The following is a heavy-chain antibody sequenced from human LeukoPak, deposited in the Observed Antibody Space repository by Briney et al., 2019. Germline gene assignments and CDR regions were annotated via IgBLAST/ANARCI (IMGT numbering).Heavy chain of an antibody. J-gene: IGHJ3*01. D-gene: IGHD2-2*01. V-gene: IGHV3-43*01. CDR3: AKEKGTIYFDL. CDR2: FSRNGVTT. Sequence: HPGGSLRLSCGAFGFNFRAFTMHWVRQAPGKGLEWVSLFSRNGVTTYYAESVRGRFTISRDNSKNSVYLQMDSLTTEDTAVYYCAKEKGTIYFDLWGQGTMVTVSA. CDR1: GFNFRAFT.